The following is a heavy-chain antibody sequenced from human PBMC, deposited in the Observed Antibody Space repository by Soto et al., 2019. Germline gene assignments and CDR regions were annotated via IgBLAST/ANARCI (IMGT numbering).Heavy chain of an antibody. D-gene: IGHD3-9*01. V-gene: IGHV3-33*01. Sequence: QVQLVESGGGVVQPGRSLRLSCAASGFTFSSYGMHWVRQAPGKGLEWVAVIWYDGSNKYYADSVKGRFTISRDNSKNTLYLQMNSLRAEDTAVYYCARDVDWLQHFDYWGQGTLVTVSS. J-gene: IGHJ4*02. CDR1: GFTFSSYG. CDR2: IWYDGSNK. CDR3: ARDVDWLQHFDY.